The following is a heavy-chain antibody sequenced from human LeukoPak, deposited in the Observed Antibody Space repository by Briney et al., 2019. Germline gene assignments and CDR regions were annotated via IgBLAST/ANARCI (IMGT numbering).Heavy chain of an antibody. V-gene: IGHV1-46*01. CDR2: INPSGGST. D-gene: IGHD7-27*01. J-gene: IGHJ4*02. Sequence: ASVKVSCKASGYTFTSYDINWVRQAPGQGLEWMGIINPSGGSTSYAQKFQGRVTMTRDTSTSTVYMELSSLRSDDTAVYYCARDLGDDYGDYWGQGTLVTVSS. CDR3: ARDLGDDYGDY. CDR1: GYTFTSYD.